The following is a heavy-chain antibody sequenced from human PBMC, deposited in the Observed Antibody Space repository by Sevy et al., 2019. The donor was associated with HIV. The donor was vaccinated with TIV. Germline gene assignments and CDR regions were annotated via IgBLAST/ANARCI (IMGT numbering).Heavy chain of an antibody. V-gene: IGHV3-74*01. D-gene: IGHD1-26*01. J-gene: IGHJ3*02. CDR2: INSDGNYR. CDR3: AGGSRGSLEGFDI. CDR1: GFTFSTYW. Sequence: GGSLRLSCAASGFTFSTYWMHWVRQAPGKGLVWVSRINSDGNYRSYVESVEGRFTISRDNAQNTLFLQMSSLRVEDIAVYYCAGGSRGSLEGFDIWGQGTMITVSS.